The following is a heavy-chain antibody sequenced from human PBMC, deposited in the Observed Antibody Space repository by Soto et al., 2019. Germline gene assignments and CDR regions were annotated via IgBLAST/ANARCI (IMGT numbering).Heavy chain of an antibody. D-gene: IGHD3-3*01. CDR1: GFTFSSYD. V-gene: IGHV3-13*01. J-gene: IGHJ6*01. CDR2: IGTAGDT. Sequence: PGGSLRLACAASGFTFSSYDMHWVRQATGKGLEWITAIGTAGDTYYPGSVKGRFTISRENAKNSLYLQMNSLIAEDTAVYFCAIAYDFWSLGDYPYGMDVWGQGTTVTVSS. CDR3: AIAYDFWSLGDYPYGMDV.